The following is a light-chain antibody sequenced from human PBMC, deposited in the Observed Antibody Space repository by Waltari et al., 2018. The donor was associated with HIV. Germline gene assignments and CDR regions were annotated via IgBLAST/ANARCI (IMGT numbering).Light chain of an antibody. Sequence: QSALTQPASVSGSPGQSITISCTGTSSDVGGYNYVYWYQQHPGKAPKHMIYDVSKRPSGVSNRFSGSKSGNTASLTISGLQAEDESDYYCCSYAGSSTFAVFGGGTKLTVL. CDR2: DVS. J-gene: IGLJ2*01. CDR1: SSDVGGYNY. V-gene: IGLV2-23*02. CDR3: CSYAGSSTFAV.